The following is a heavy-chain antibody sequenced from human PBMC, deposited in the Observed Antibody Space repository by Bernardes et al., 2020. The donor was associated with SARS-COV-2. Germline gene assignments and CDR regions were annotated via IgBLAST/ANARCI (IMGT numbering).Heavy chain of an antibody. J-gene: IGHJ3*02. V-gene: IGHV3-21*01. CDR2: ISSSSSYI. D-gene: IGHD2-2*02. CDR3: ARVHSRYCSSTSCYTGFAFDI. Sequence: GGSLRLSCAASGFTFSSYSMNWVRQAPGKGLEWVSSISSSSSYIYYADSVKGRFTISRDNAKNSLYLQMNSLRAEDTAVYYCARVHSRYCSSTSCYTGFAFDIWGQGTMVTVSS. CDR1: GFTFSSYS.